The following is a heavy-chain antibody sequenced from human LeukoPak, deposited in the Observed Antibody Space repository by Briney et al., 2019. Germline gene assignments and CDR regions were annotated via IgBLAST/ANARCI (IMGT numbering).Heavy chain of an antibody. D-gene: IGHD3-9*01. Sequence: PGGSLRLSCAASGFTFSDYYMSWIRQAPGKGLEWVSYISSSGSTIYYADSVKGRFTISRDNAKNSLYLQMNSLRAEDTAVYFCARDRSIVTGYYYFDFWGQGTLLTVSS. J-gene: IGHJ4*02. CDR2: ISSSGSTI. V-gene: IGHV3-11*04. CDR3: ARDRSIVTGYYYFDF. CDR1: GFTFSDYY.